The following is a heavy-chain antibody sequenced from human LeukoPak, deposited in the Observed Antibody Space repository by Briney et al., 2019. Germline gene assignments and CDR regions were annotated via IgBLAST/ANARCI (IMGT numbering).Heavy chain of an antibody. CDR3: ARDQDGGKYYYESSGYSH. V-gene: IGHV3-21*01. CDR2: ISSGGHI. CDR1: GFTFSSYG. D-gene: IGHD3-22*01. Sequence: GGSLRLSCAASGFTFSSYGLNWVRQAPGKGLEWVSPISSGGHIYYEDSVKGRFTISRDNAKNSLYLQMNSLRAEDTAVYYCARDQDGGKYYYESSGYSHWGQGILVTVSS. J-gene: IGHJ4*02.